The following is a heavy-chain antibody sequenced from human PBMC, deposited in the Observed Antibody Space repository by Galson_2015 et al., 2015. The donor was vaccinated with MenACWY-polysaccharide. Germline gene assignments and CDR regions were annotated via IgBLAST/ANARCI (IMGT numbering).Heavy chain of an antibody. V-gene: IGHV3-74*01. Sequence: SLRLSCAASGFTFSRYWMHWVRQPPGKGLVWVSRIDTDGRITNYADSVKGRFTIYRDNAKNTLYLEMNSLRVEDTAVYYCARDDGDRGYYDWGQGTLVTVSS. CDR1: GFTFSRYW. D-gene: IGHD3-22*01. CDR3: ARDDGDRGYYD. CDR2: IDTDGRIT. J-gene: IGHJ4*02.